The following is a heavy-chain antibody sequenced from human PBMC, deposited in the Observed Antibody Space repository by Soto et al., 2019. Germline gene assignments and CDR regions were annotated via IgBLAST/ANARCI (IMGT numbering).Heavy chain of an antibody. V-gene: IGHV3-23*01. CDR3: AKVVDCSSTSCYVHYYYYMDV. D-gene: IGHD2-2*01. J-gene: IGHJ6*03. CDR2: ISGSGGST. CDR1: GFTFSSYA. Sequence: GGSLRLSCAASGFTFSSYAMSWVRQAPGKGLEWVSAISGSGGSTYYADSVKGRFTISRDNSKNTLYLQMNSLRAEDTAVYYCAKVVDCSSTSCYVHYYYYMDVWGKGTTVTVSS.